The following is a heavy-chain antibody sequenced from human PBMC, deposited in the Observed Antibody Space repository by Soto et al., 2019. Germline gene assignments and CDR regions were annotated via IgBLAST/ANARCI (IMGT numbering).Heavy chain of an antibody. Sequence: GGSLRLSCAASGFTVSSNYMSWVRQAPGKGLEWVSVIYSGGSTYYADSVKGRFTISRDNSKNTLYLQMNSLRAEDTAVYYCARPRYPTGFFDYWGQGTLVTVSS. D-gene: IGHD2-2*02. CDR2: IYSGGST. J-gene: IGHJ4*02. V-gene: IGHV3-53*01. CDR1: GFTVSSNY. CDR3: ARPRYPTGFFDY.